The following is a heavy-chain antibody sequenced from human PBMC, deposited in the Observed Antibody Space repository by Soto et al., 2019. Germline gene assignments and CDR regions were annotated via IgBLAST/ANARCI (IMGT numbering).Heavy chain of an antibody. Sequence: GGSLRLSCAASGFTFSSYGMHWVRQAPGKGLEWVAVISYDGSNKYYADSVKGRFSISRDNSKNTLSLQMNSLGAEDTAVYYCAKPSSYYDYIWGSHRSPSDYWGQGTLVTVSS. CDR2: ISYDGSNK. CDR1: GFTFSSYG. D-gene: IGHD3-16*02. V-gene: IGHV3-30*18. CDR3: AKPSSYYDYIWGSHRSPSDY. J-gene: IGHJ4*02.